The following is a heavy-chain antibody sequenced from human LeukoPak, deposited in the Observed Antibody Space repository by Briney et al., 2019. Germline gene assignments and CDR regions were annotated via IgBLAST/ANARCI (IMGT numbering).Heavy chain of an antibody. CDR1: GYSFTSYL. CDR3: ARRGRDGYNVPIDY. J-gene: IGHJ4*02. D-gene: IGHD5-24*01. V-gene: IGHV5-51*01. CDR2: LHHGDSDT. Sequence: GEALKISCKAAGYSFTSYLLGWVRGILGIGLEWMGSLHHGDSDTRYSPSFQGLVTIPADKTISPAYLQWSSLKASDTAMYDCARRGRDGYNVPIDYWGQGTLVTVSS.